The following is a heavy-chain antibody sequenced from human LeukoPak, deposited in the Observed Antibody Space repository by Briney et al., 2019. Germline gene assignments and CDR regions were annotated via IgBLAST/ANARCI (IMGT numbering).Heavy chain of an antibody. CDR2: IYYSGST. D-gene: IGHD3/OR15-3a*01. V-gene: IGHV4-59*01. Sequence: SETLSLTCTVSGGSISSYYWSWIRQPPGKGLEWIGYIYYSGSTNYNPSLKSRVTISVDTSKNQFSLKLSSVTAADTAVYYCARARGGVLDSRAFDIWGQGTMVTVSS. CDR3: ARARGGVLDSRAFDI. J-gene: IGHJ3*02. CDR1: GGSISSYY.